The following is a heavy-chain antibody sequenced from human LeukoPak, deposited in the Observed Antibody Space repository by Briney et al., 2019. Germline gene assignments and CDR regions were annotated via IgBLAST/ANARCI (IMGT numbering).Heavy chain of an antibody. D-gene: IGHD2-2*01. V-gene: IGHV3-30*04. J-gene: IGHJ4*02. Sequence: GGSLRLSCAASGFTLSSYAMHWVRQAPGKGLEWVAVISYDGSNKYYADSVKGRFTISRDNSKNTLYLQMNSLRAEDTAVYYCARDRSVVVPAAMLPLGYWGQGTLVTVSS. CDR2: ISYDGSNK. CDR1: GFTLSSYA. CDR3: ARDRSVVVPAAMLPLGY.